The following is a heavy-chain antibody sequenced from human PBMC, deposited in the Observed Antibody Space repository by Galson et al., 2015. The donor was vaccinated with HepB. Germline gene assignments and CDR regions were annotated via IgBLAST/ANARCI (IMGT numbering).Heavy chain of an antibody. D-gene: IGHD3-22*01. CDR2: VSYDGINK. J-gene: IGHJ4*02. CDR1: GFSFSSYG. V-gene: IGHV3-30*03. CDR3: ARGRNYYDSTGSYDH. Sequence: SLRLSCAASGFSFSSYGMHWVRQAPGTGLEWVAAVSYDGINKYYSDSLKGRFTISRDNSKNTLYLQMNSPRAEDTAVYYCARGRNYYDSTGSYDHWGQGTLVTVSS.